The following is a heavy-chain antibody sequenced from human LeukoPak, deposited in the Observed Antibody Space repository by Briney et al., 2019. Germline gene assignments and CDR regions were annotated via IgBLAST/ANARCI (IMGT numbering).Heavy chain of an antibody. J-gene: IGHJ5*02. V-gene: IGHV4-59*08. CDR3: ARGRWYLTGFDP. CDR1: GGSIMSNY. Sequence: SETLSLTCIVSGGSIMSNYWSWIRRPPGKGLEWVGSIYYSGSTKYNPSLTSRVTISVDTSKNQFSLNLNSVTAADTAVYYCARGRWYLTGFDPWGQGTLVTVSS. D-gene: IGHD4-23*01. CDR2: IYYSGST.